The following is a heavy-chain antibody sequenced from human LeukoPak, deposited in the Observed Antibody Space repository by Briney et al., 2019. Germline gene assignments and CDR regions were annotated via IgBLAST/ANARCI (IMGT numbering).Heavy chain of an antibody. CDR2: IYYSGST. D-gene: IGHD5-12*01. CDR3: GRLTPNRVATISPQDRDV. V-gene: IGHV4-59*01. Sequence: EASQTLSLTCTVSGGSISSYYWSWIRQPPGKGLEWIGYIYYSGSTNYNPSLKSRVTISVDTSTNQFSLKLSSVTAADTAVYYCGRLTPNRVATISPQDRDVGEKGPPATV. CDR1: GGSISSYY. J-gene: IGHJ6*03.